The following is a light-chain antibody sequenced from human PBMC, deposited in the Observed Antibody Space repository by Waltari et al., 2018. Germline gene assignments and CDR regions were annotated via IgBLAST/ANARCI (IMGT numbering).Light chain of an antibody. CDR3: SSFTSKRTVV. Sequence: QSALTQPASVSGSPGQSITISCSGSRSDVGDYNYVSWYQQHPGKAPNLLIYDVSKRHAGASNRFSGSKSGNTASLTLSGLQAEDEADYYCSSFTSKRTVVFGGGTKVTVL. CDR2: DVS. CDR1: RSDVGDYNY. V-gene: IGLV2-14*03. J-gene: IGLJ3*02.